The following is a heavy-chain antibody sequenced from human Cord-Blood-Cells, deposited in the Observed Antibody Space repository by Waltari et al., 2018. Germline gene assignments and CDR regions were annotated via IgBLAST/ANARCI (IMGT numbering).Heavy chain of an antibody. CDR1: GGSFRGYY. D-gene: IGHD7-27*01. J-gene: IGHJ4*02. Sequence: QVQLQQWGAGLVKPSETLSLTCAVYGGSFRGYYWSWIRQPPGKGLEWIGEINHSGSTNYNPSLKSRVTISVDTSKNQFSLKLSSVTAADTAVYYCARPSSGYYFDYWGQGTLVTVSS. CDR2: INHSGST. V-gene: IGHV4-34*01. CDR3: ARPSSGYYFDY.